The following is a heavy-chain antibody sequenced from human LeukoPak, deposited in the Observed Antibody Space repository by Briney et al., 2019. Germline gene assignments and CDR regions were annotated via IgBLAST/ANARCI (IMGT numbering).Heavy chain of an antibody. CDR2: ISSSGTTI. Sequence: GGSLRLSCAASGFTFSSYEMNWVRQAPGKGLQWVSYISSSGTTIYYADSVKGRFTISRDNAKNSLYLQMNSLRAEDTAVYYCARAVIGYSSSWYENWFDPWGQGTLVTVSS. J-gene: IGHJ5*02. CDR3: ARAVIGYSSSWYENWFDP. CDR1: GFTFSSYE. D-gene: IGHD6-13*01. V-gene: IGHV3-48*03.